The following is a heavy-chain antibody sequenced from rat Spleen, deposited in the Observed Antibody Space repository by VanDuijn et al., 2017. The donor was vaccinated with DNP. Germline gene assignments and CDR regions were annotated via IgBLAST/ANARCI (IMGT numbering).Heavy chain of an antibody. CDR1: GFSLTDYS. V-gene: IGHV2-19*01. D-gene: IGHD5-1*01. J-gene: IGHJ2*01. CDR2: IRSGGST. Sequence: QVQLKESGPGLVQPSQTLSLTCTVSGFSLTDYSVHWVRQPPGKGLEWMGRIRSGGSTDYNSAIKSRLSISRDTSKSQVFLKMNSLQTEDTAMYFCARIGGANWGYYFDYWGQGFMVTVSS. CDR3: ARIGGANWGYYFDY.